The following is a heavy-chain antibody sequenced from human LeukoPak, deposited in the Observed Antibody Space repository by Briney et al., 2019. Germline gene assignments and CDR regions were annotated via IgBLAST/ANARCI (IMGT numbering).Heavy chain of an antibody. Sequence: PGGSLRLPCAASGFTFSDYYMNWIRQAPGKGLEWVSTISDNAYYADSVKGRFTISRDNSKNTLYLQMSSLRAEDTALYFCAKRDTSGWENWFDPWGQGTLVTVSS. CDR2: ISDNA. CDR1: GFTFSDYY. V-gene: IGHV3-23*01. D-gene: IGHD6-19*01. CDR3: AKRDTSGWENWFDP. J-gene: IGHJ5*02.